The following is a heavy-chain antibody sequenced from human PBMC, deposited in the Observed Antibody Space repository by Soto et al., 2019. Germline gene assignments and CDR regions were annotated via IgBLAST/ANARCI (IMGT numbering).Heavy chain of an antibody. CDR3: AREGRITIFGVVTTDD. J-gene: IGHJ4*02. CDR2: IYYSGST. V-gene: IGHV4-31*03. CDR1: GGSISSGGYY. D-gene: IGHD3-3*01. Sequence: PSETLSLTCTVSGGSISSGGYYWSWIRQHPGKGLEWIGYIYYSGSTYYNPSLKSRITISVDTSKNQFSLKLSSVTAADTAVYYCAREGRITIFGVVTTDDWGQGTLVTVSS.